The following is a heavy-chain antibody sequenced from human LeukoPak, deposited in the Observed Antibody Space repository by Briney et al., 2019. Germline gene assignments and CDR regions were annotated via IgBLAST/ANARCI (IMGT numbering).Heavy chain of an antibody. CDR3: AKGSGYSSSWYVIETYYFDY. Sequence: PGGSLRLSCAASGFTFSSYAMSWVRQAPGKGLEWVSAISGSGGSTYYADSVKGRFTISRDNSKNTLYLQMNSLRAEDTAVYYCAKGSGYSSSWYVIETYYFDYWGQGTLVTVSS. V-gene: IGHV3-23*01. J-gene: IGHJ4*02. CDR2: ISGSGGST. CDR1: GFTFSSYA. D-gene: IGHD6-13*01.